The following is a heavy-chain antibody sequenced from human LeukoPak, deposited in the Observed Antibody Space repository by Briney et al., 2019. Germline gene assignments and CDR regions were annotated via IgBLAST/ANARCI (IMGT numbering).Heavy chain of an antibody. D-gene: IGHD1-26*01. CDR3: AKEESSGSYWTEIDY. V-gene: IGHV4-31*03. CDR2: IHYPRRT. Sequence: SETLSLTCTVSGGSISRGGYYWSWIRQRPGKGLEWIGYIHYPRRTYYNPSLKSRIIMSVDTSKNQFSLKLSSVTAADTAVYYCAKEESSGSYWTEIDYWGQGTLVTVSS. CDR1: GGSISRGGYY. J-gene: IGHJ4*02.